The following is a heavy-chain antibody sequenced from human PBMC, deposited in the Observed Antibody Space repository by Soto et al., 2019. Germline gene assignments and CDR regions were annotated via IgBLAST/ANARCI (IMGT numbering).Heavy chain of an antibody. V-gene: IGHV3-21*01. Sequence: EVQLVESGGGLVKPGGSLRLSCAASGFTFSSYSMNWVRQAPGKGLEWVSSISSSSSYIYYADSVKGRFTISRDNAKNSLYLRMNSLRAEDTAVYYCARDHAYYDFWSGYQVYYYYGMDVWGQGTTVTVSS. D-gene: IGHD3-3*01. J-gene: IGHJ6*02. CDR1: GFTFSSYS. CDR2: ISSSSSYI. CDR3: ARDHAYYDFWSGYQVYYYYGMDV.